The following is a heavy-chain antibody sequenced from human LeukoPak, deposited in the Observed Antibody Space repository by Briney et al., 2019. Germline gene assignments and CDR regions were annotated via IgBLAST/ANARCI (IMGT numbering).Heavy chain of an antibody. CDR2: FDPEDGET. CDR3: ATGMSIAAHSFDY. V-gene: IGHV1-24*01. J-gene: IGHJ4*02. Sequence: ASVTVSCKVSGYTLTELSMHWVRQAPGKGLEWMGGFDPEDGETIYAQKFQGRVTMTEDTSTDTAYMELSSLRSEDTAVYYRATGMSIAAHSFDYWGQGTLVTVSS. CDR1: GYTLTELS. D-gene: IGHD6-6*01.